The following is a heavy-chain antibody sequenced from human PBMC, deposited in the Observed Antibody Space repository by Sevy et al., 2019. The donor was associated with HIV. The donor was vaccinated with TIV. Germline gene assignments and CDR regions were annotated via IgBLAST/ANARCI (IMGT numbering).Heavy chain of an antibody. CDR1: GASVSYGNYY. D-gene: IGHD6-13*01. J-gene: IGHJ4*02. CDR3: VRDRIAAAGGYFDY. CDR2: ISYIGST. V-gene: IGHV4-61*01. Sequence: SETLTLTCTVSGASVSYGNYYWTWIRQPPGKGLEWIGYISYIGSTNYNPSLKSRVTISIDTAKNQLSLRLNSVTATDTAVYYCVRDRIAAAGGYFDYWGQGALVTVSS.